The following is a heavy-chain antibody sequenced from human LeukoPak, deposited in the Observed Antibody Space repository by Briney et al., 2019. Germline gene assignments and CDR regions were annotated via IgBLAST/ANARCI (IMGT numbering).Heavy chain of an antibody. CDR1: GYSLSGGYY. Sequence: SETLSLSCTVSGYSLSGGYYWGWIRQPPGKGLEWIGSIYHSGSTYYNPSLKSRGTISVDTSKNQFSLRLSSVTAADTPVYCSARGPPMPDYWGQGTLGTVSS. J-gene: IGHJ4*02. CDR2: IYHSGST. D-gene: IGHD1-14*01. CDR3: ARGPPMPDY. V-gene: IGHV4-38-2*02.